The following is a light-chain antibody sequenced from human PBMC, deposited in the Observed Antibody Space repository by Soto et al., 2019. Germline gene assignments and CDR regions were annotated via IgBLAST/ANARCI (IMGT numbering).Light chain of an antibody. V-gene: IGKV3D-20*01. J-gene: IGKJ4*01. CDR1: QSVRSSY. Sequence: EIGLTQSPVTLSLSPGDRATLSCGASQSVRSSYVAWYQQKAGLAPRLLIYDGYSRASGIPDRFSGSGSGTDFTLTIGRLEPEDFAVYYCQQYDNSAPLSFGGGTKVEMK. CDR2: DGY. CDR3: QQYDNSAPLS.